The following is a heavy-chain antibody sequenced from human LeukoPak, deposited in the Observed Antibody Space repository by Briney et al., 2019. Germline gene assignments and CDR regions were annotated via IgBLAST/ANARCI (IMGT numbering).Heavy chain of an antibody. J-gene: IGHJ4*02. Sequence: PSETLSLTCTVSGGSISSSSYYWGWIRQPPGKGLEWIGSIYYSGSTYYNPSLKSRVTISVDTSKNQFSLKLSSVTAADTAVYYCARDSQGLRYFDWLPPSPNFDYWGQGTLVTVSS. D-gene: IGHD3-9*01. CDR2: IYYSGST. CDR1: GGSISSSSYY. V-gene: IGHV4-39*07. CDR3: ARDSQGLRYFDWLPPSPNFDY.